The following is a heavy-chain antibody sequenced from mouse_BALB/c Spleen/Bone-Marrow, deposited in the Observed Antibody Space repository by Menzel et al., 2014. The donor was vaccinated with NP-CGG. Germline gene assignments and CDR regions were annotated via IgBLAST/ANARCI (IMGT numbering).Heavy chain of an antibody. CDR1: GFSLTSYG. D-gene: IGHD2-10*02. CDR3: AREKYGNDY. Sequence: VQRVESGPGLVAPSQSLSITCTVSGFSLTSYGVHWVRQPPGKALEWLGVIWAGGSTNYNSALMSRLSISKDNSKSQVFLEMNSLQTDDTAIYYCAREKYGNDYWGQGTTLTVSS. CDR2: IWAGGST. V-gene: IGHV2-9*02. J-gene: IGHJ2*01.